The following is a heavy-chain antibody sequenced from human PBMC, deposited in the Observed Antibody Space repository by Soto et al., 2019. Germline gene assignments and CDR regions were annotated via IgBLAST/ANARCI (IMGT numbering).Heavy chain of an antibody. CDR3: ARSRRGAYSSGWYSPSGYYNYGIDV. CDR2: IYPGDSDT. V-gene: IGHV5-51*01. Sequence: GESLKISCKGSGYSFNTYWIGWVRQMPGKGLEWMGIIYPGDSDTRYSPSFQGQVTISADKSISTAYLQWSSLKASDTAMYYCARSRRGAYSSGWYSPSGYYNYGIDVWGQGTKVTVSS. J-gene: IGHJ6*02. CDR1: GYSFNTYW. D-gene: IGHD6-19*01.